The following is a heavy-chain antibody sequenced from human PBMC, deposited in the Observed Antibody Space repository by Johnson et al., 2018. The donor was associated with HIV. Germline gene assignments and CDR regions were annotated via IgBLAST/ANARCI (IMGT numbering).Heavy chain of an antibody. D-gene: IGHD3-16*01. Sequence: QVQLVESGGGLVQPGGSLRLSCAASGFTFSDYYMSWIRQAPGKGLEWVSYISSSGSTIYYADSVKGRFTISRDNAKNSLYLQMNSLRAGDTAVYYWARGSHEYVWGSSPWDAFDIWGQGTMVTVSS. J-gene: IGHJ3*02. CDR2: ISSSGSTI. V-gene: IGHV3-11*04. CDR1: GFTFSDYY. CDR3: ARGSHEYVWGSSPWDAFDI.